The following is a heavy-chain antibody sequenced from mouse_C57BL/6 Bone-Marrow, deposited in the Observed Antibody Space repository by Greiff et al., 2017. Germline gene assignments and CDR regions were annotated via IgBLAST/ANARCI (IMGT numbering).Heavy chain of an antibody. D-gene: IGHD2-5*01. CDR2: ISSGGDYI. V-gene: IGHV5-9-1*02. Sequence: DVQLVESGEGLVKPGGSLKLSCAASGFTFSSYAMSWVRQTPEKRLEWVAYISSGGDYIYYADTVKGRFTISRDNARNTLYLQMSSLKSEDTAMYYCTRIAGYSNYVFGYAMDYWGQGTSVTVSS. CDR1: GFTFSSYA. CDR3: TRIAGYSNYVFGYAMDY. J-gene: IGHJ4*01.